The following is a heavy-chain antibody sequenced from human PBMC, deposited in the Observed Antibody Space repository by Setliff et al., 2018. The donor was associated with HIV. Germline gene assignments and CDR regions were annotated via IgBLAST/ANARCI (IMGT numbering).Heavy chain of an antibody. CDR2: ISARSDYT. D-gene: IGHD3-10*01. J-gene: IGHJ4*02. Sequence: GGSLRLSCAASGFTFSAYVMSWIRQAPGKGPEWVSAISARSDYTYAADSMKGRFTISRDNAKNSLYLQMNSLRVEDTALYYCARSDWYHGSGSHDYWGQGTLVTVSS. CDR3: ARSDWYHGSGSHDY. CDR1: GFTFSAYV. V-gene: IGHV3-21*01.